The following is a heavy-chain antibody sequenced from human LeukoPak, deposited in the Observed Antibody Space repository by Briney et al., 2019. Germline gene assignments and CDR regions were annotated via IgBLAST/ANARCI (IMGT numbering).Heavy chain of an antibody. CDR1: GFTFSSYA. CDR2: ISGSGGST. J-gene: IGHJ4*02. CDR3: AKDRRAYSSSWYRS. V-gene: IGHV3-23*01. Sequence: GGSLRLSCAASGFTFSSYAMSWVRQAPGKGLEWVSAISGSGGSTYYADSVKGRFTISRDDSKNTLYLQMNSLRAEDTAVYYCAKDRRAYSSSWYRSWGQGTLVTVSS. D-gene: IGHD6-13*01.